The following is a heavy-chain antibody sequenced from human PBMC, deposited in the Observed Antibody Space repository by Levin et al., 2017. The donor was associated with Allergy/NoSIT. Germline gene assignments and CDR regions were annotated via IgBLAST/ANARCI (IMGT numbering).Heavy chain of an antibody. D-gene: IGHD4-23*01. CDR1: GGTFSSYA. Sequence: SVKVSCKASGGTFSSYAISWVRQAPGQGLEWMGRIIPILGIANYAQKFQGRVTITADKSTSTAYMELSSLRSEDTAVYYCARESVEGLALSPYYFDYWGQGTLVTVSS. CDR2: IIPILGIA. V-gene: IGHV1-69*04. CDR3: ARESVEGLALSPYYFDY. J-gene: IGHJ4*02.